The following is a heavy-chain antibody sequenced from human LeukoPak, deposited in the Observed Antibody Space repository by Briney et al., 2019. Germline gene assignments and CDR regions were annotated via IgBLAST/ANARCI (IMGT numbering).Heavy chain of an antibody. CDR3: ARGRRRGIVATINNWFDP. CDR1: GGSFSGYY. J-gene: IGHJ5*02. CDR2: INHSGST. D-gene: IGHD5-12*01. V-gene: IGHV4-34*01. Sequence: PSETLSLTCAVYGGSFSGYYWGRIRQPPGKGLEWIGEINHSGSTNYNPSLKSRVTISVDTSKNQFSLKLSSVTAADTAVYYCARGRRRGIVATINNWFDPWGQGTLVTVSS.